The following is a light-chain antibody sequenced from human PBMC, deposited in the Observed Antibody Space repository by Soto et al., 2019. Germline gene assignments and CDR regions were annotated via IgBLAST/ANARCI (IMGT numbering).Light chain of an antibody. CDR1: STDVGGYNY. CDR3: CSFAGPSTVV. Sequence: QSVLTQPRSVSGSPGQSVTISCTGISTDVGGYNYVSWYQQHPGKVPKLIIFDVTKRPSGVPDRFSASKSGNTASLTIAGLQAEDEADYSCCSFAGPSTVVFGTGTKGTVL. V-gene: IGLV2-11*01. J-gene: IGLJ1*01. CDR2: DVT.